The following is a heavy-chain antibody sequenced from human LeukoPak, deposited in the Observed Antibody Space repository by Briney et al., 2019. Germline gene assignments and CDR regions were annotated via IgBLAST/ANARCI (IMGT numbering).Heavy chain of an antibody. V-gene: IGHV3-7*01. CDR3: AREVAEGFDY. Sequence: PGGSLRLSCADSGFTFRSYWMSWVRQAPGKGLEWVANIKQDGSEKYYADSVKGRFTISRDNPKNSLYLQMNSLRAEDTAVYYCAREVAEGFDYWGQGTLVTVSS. J-gene: IGHJ4*02. CDR2: IKQDGSEK. CDR1: GFTFRSYW.